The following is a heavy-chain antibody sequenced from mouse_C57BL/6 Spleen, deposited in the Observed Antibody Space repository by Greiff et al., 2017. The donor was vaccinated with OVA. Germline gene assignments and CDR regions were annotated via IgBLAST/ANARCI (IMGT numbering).Heavy chain of an antibody. CDR2: IDPSDSYT. V-gene: IGHV1-50*01. CDR3: ARGGPDAY. D-gene: IGHD3-3*01. CDR1: GYTFTSYW. Sequence: VQLQQPGAELVKPGASVKLSCKASGYTFTSYWMQWVKQRPGQGLEWIGEIDPSDSYTNYTQKFQGKATLTVDTSSSTAYMQLSSLTSEDSAVYYCARGGPDAYWGQGTLVTVSA. J-gene: IGHJ3*01.